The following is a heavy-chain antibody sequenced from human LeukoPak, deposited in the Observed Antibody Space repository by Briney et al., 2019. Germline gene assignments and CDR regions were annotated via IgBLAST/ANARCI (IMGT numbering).Heavy chain of an antibody. CDR3: ARAGSSAFFDY. D-gene: IGHD6-13*01. V-gene: IGHV4-34*01. CDR2: INHSGST. Sequence: PSETLSLTCAVYGGSFSGYYWNWIRQPPGKGLEWIGEINHSGSTNYNPSLKSRVTISVDTSKNQFSLKLSSVTAADTAVYYCARAGSSAFFDYWGQGTLVTVSS. CDR1: GGSFSGYY. J-gene: IGHJ4*02.